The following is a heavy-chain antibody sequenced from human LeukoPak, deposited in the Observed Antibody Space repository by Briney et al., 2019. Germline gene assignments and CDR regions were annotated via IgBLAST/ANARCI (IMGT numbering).Heavy chain of an antibody. V-gene: IGHV4-59*01. CDR1: GGSISSYY. Sequence: SETLSLTCPVSGGSISSYYWSWIRQPPGKGLEWLGYIYYSGSTNYNPSLKSRVTISVDTSKNQFSLKLSSVTAADTAVYYCARRVRRITMVRGVISGAFDIWGQGTMVTVSS. J-gene: IGHJ3*02. D-gene: IGHD3-10*01. CDR2: IYYSGST. CDR3: ARRVRRITMVRGVISGAFDI.